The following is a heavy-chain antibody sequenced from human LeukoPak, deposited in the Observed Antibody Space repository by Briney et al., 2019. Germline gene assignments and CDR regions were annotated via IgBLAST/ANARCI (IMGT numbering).Heavy chain of an antibody. D-gene: IGHD3-10*01. CDR1: GFTFSTYG. J-gene: IGHJ3*02. V-gene: IGHV3-23*01. CDR3: ARDEILWFGI. Sequence: GGSLRLSCAASGFTFSTYGMTWVRQAPGKGLEWVSTISDTGDSTYYADSVKGRFTISRDNSESTLYLQMNSLRAEGTAVYYCARDEILWFGIWGQGTMVTVSS. CDR2: ISDTGDST.